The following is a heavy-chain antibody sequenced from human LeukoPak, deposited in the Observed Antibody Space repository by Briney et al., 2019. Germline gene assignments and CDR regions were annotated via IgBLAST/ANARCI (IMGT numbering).Heavy chain of an antibody. CDR1: GFIFSSYG. J-gene: IGHJ6*03. Sequence: GGSLRLSCAASGFIFSSYGMHWVRQAPGKGLEWVAFIRFDGSNKYYADSVKGRFTISRDNSKNTLYLQMNSLRAEDTAVYYCAKEHVVVVAAGHYYYYYYMDVWGKGTTVTVSS. CDR3: AKEHVVVVAAGHYYYYYYMDV. V-gene: IGHV3-30*02. D-gene: IGHD2-15*01. CDR2: IRFDGSNK.